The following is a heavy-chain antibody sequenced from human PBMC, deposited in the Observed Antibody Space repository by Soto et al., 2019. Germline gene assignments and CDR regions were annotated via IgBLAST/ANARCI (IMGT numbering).Heavy chain of an antibody. CDR3: ARDDIPGRAVATYGMDV. D-gene: IGHD6-19*01. CDR1: GFIFSHFG. J-gene: IGHJ6*02. CDR2: IWYDGSNE. Sequence: PGGSLRLSCAASGFIFSHFGMHWVRQAPGKGLEWVAVIWYDGSNEYYADSVKGRFTISKDNSKNTLYLQMNSLRAEDTAVYYCARDDIPGRAVATYGMDVWGQGTTVTVSS. V-gene: IGHV3-33*01.